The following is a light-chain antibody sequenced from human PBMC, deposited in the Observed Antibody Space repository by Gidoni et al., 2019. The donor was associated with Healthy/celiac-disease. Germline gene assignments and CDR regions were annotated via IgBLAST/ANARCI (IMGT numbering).Light chain of an antibody. CDR3: QQYGSSPGT. CDR2: GAS. J-gene: IGKJ1*01. CDR1: QSVSSSY. V-gene: IGKV3-20*01. Sequence: ELVLTQSPGTLSLSPGERATLSCRASQSVSSSYFAWYQKKPGQAPRLLSYGASSRATGIPDRFSGSGSGTDFTLTISRLEPEDFAVYYCQQYGSSPGTFGQGTKVEIK.